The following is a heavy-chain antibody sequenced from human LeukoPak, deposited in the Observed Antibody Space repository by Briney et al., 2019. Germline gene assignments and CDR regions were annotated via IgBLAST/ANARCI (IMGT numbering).Heavy chain of an antibody. Sequence: GGSLRLSCAASGFTFSNAWMSWVRQAPEKGLEWVSVIYSGGSTYYADSVKGRFTISRDNSKNTLYLQMNSLRAEDTAVYYCARVGSSSWYEGWWFDPWGQGTLVTVSS. CDR3: ARVGSSSWYEGWWFDP. J-gene: IGHJ5*02. CDR1: GFTFSNAW. CDR2: IYSGGST. D-gene: IGHD6-13*01. V-gene: IGHV3-53*01.